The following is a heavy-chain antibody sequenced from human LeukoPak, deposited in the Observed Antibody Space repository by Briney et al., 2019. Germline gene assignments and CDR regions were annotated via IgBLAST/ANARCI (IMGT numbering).Heavy chain of an antibody. D-gene: IGHD6-6*01. J-gene: IGHJ6*04. CDR2: ISSSGSTI. V-gene: IGHV3-48*03. Sequence: GGSLRLSCAVSGFTFSSYYMNWVRQAPGKGPEWVSYISSSGSTIYYADSVKVRFTISRDNAKNSLYLQMNSLRAEDTTVDYCAREYSSPCLWGKGTTVTVSS. CDR1: GFTFSSYY. CDR3: AREYSSPCL.